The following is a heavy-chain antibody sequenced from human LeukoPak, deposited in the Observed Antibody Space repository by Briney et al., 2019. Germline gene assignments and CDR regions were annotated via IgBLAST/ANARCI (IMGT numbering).Heavy chain of an antibody. CDR2: ISYDGSNK. CDR1: GFTFSSYA. J-gene: IGHJ5*02. Sequence: PGGSLRLSCAASGFTFSSYAMHWVRQAPGKGLEWVAVISYDGSNKYYADSVKGRFTISRDNSKNTLYLQMNSLRAEDTAVYYCAREGTVTNWFDPWGQGTLVTVSS. CDR3: AREGTVTNWFDP. V-gene: IGHV3-30*04. D-gene: IGHD4-17*01.